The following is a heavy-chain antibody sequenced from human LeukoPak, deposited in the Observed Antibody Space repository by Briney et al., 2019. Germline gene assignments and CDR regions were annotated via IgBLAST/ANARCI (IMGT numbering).Heavy chain of an antibody. V-gene: IGHV3-30*02. D-gene: IGHD2-2*01. CDR3: AKDRYCSSTSCYSYYYMDV. Sequence: GGSLRLSCAASGFTFSSYGMHWVRQAPGKGLEWVAFIRYDGSNKYYADSVKGRFTISRDNSKNTLYLQMNSLRAEDTAVYYWAKDRYCSSTSCYSYYYMDVWGKGTTVTVS. CDR1: GFTFSSYG. CDR2: IRYDGSNK. J-gene: IGHJ6*03.